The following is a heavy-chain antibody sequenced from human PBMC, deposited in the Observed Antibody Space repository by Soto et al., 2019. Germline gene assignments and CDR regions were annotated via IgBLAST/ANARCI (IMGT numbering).Heavy chain of an antibody. J-gene: IGHJ1*01. D-gene: IGHD2-15*01. CDR2: INPSGGST. CDR1: GYTFTSYY. CDR3: ARDSGPSHLDILLGFAAPSDIFSF. V-gene: IGHV1-46*03. Sequence: GASVKVSCKASGYTFTSYYMHWVRQAPGQGLEWMGIINPSGGSTSYAQKFQGRVTMTRDTSTSTVYMELSSLRSEDTAVYYCARDSGPSHLDILLGFAAPSDIFSFCGQGSLVT.